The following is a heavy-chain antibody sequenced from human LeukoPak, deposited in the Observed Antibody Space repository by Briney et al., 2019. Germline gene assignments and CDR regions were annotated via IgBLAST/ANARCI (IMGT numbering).Heavy chain of an antibody. J-gene: IGHJ4*02. V-gene: IGHV3-21*01. D-gene: IGHD1-26*01. CDR3: ARYPSSSGSYFDY. CDR1: GFTFSSYS. CDR2: ISSSSSYI. Sequence: GGSLRLSCAASGFTFSSYSMNWVRQAPGKGLEWVSSISSSSSYIYYADSVKGRFTISRDNAKNSLYLQMNSLRAEDTAVYYCARYPSSSGSYFDYWGQGTLVTVSS.